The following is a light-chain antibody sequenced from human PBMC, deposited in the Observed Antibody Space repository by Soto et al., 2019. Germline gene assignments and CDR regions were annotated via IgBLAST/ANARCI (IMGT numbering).Light chain of an antibody. CDR1: QSVSRS. Sequence: EIVLTQSPATLSLSPGETATLSCRASQSVSRSLAWYQQKLGQAPRLLIYEASDRATGIPARFSGSGSGTDFTLIISSLEPEDFAVYYCQQGSTWPWTFGQGTKVDIK. J-gene: IGKJ1*01. V-gene: IGKV3-11*01. CDR2: EAS. CDR3: QQGSTWPWT.